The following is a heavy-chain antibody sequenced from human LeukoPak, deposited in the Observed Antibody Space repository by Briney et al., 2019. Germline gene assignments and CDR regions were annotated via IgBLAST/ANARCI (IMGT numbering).Heavy chain of an antibody. D-gene: IGHD6-13*01. J-gene: IGHJ4*02. CDR2: INHNGNVN. CDR3: AKESKYSSSWYNPPLDY. CDR1: GFTFSSYW. Sequence: GGSLRLSCAASGFTFSSYWMNWARQAPGKGLEWVASINHNGNVNYYVDSVKGRFTISRDNSKNTLYLQMNSLRAEDTAVYYCAKESKYSSSWYNPPLDYWGQGTLVTVSS. V-gene: IGHV3-7*01.